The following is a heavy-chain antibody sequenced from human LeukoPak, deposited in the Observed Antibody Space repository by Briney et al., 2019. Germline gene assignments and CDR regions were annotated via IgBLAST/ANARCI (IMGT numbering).Heavy chain of an antibody. CDR2: INHSGST. D-gene: IGHD6-13*01. J-gene: IGHJ4*02. CDR1: GGSFSGYY. Sequence: SETLSLTCAVYGGSFSGYYWSWIRQPPGKGLEWIGEINHSGSTNYNPSLKSRVTISVDTSKNQFSLKLSSVTAADTAVYYCARGRVAAAGPFDCWGQGTLVTVSS. V-gene: IGHV4-34*01. CDR3: ARGRVAAAGPFDC.